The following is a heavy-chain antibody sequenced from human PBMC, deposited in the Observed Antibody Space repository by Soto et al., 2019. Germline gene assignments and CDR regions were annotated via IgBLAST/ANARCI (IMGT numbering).Heavy chain of an antibody. V-gene: IGHV3-23*01. CDR1: GFTFNSCA. CDR2: ISATGGST. CDR3: AKSKKYSSAAMDV. D-gene: IGHD6-25*01. J-gene: IGHJ6*02. Sequence: GGSLRLSCAASGFTFNSCAMSWVRQAPGKGLEWVSAISATGGSTYYADSVKGQFTISRDSSKNTLYLQMNSLRAEDTAVYYRAKSKKYSSAAMDVWGQGTTVTV.